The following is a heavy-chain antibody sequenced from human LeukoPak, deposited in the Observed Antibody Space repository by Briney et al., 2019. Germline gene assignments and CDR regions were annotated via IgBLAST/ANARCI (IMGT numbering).Heavy chain of an antibody. CDR1: GFTFSSYG. CDR2: ISYDGSNK. V-gene: IGHV3-30*18. J-gene: IGHJ4*02. D-gene: IGHD5-12*01. CDR3: AKDLGVATIWGHFDY. Sequence: GGSLRLSCAASGFTFSSYGMHWVRQAPGKGLEWVAVISYDGSNKYYADSVKGRFTISRDNSKNTLYLQMSSLRAEDTAVYYCAKDLGVATIWGHFDYWGQGTLVTVSS.